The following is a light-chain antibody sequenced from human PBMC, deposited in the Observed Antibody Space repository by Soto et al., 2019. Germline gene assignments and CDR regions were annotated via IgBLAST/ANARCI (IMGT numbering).Light chain of an antibody. CDR1: QSVSSY. CDR3: QQRSNWPPYT. J-gene: IGKJ2*01. CDR2: DAS. Sequence: EIVLTQSQATLSLSPGERATLSCRASQSVSSYLAWYQQKPGQAPRLLIYDASNRATGIPARFSGSGSGTDFTLTISSLEPEDFAVYYCQQRSNWPPYTFGQGTKLHIK. V-gene: IGKV3-11*01.